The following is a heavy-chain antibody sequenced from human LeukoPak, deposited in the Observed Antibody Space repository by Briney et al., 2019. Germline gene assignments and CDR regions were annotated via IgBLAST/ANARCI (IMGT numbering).Heavy chain of an antibody. CDR3: ARDSAQWDDPEHYYYMDV. V-gene: IGHV7-4-1*02. J-gene: IGHJ6*03. CDR1: GYTFTSYA. Sequence: ASVKVSCKASGYTFTSYAMNWVRQAPGQGLEWMGWINTNTGNPTYAQGFTGRFVFSLDTSVSTAYLQISSLKAEDTAVYYCARDSAQWDDPEHYYYMDVWGKGTTVTVSS. D-gene: IGHD1-26*01. CDR2: INTNTGNP.